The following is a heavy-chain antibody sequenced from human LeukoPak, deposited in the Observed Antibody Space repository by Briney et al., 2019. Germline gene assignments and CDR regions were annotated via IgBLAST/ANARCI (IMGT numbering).Heavy chain of an antibody. V-gene: IGHV4-34*01. CDR3: ARGRLLVSGLLRFDY. CDR1: GGSFSGYY. Sequence: TSETLSLTCAVYGGSFSGYYWSWIRQPPGKGLEWIGEINHSGSTNYNPSLKSRVTISVDTSKNQFSLKLSSVTAADTAVYYCARGRLLVSGLLRFDYWGQGTLVTVSS. D-gene: IGHD2-21*02. CDR2: INHSGST. J-gene: IGHJ4*02.